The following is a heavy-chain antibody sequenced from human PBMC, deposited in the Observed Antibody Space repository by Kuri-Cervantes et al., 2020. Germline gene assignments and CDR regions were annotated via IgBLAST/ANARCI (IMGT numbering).Heavy chain of an antibody. D-gene: IGHD3-10*01. CDR2: ISWNSGSI. J-gene: IGHJ4*02. CDR3: AKAGSVVTHYYFDY. V-gene: IGHV3-9*01. CDR1: GFTFDDYA. Sequence: GGSLRLSCAASGFTFDDYAMHWVRQAPGKGLEWVSGISWNSGSIGYADSVKGRFTISRDNAKNSLYLQMNSLRAEDTALYYCAKAGSVVTHYYFDYLGQGTLVTVSS.